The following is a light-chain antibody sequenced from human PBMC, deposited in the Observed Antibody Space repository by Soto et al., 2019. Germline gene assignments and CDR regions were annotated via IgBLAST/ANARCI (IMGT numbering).Light chain of an antibody. V-gene: IGKV3-15*01. CDR1: QSVGSN. CDR3: QQYGSSTGT. J-gene: IGKJ1*01. Sequence: EMVMTQSPATLSVSPGDGATLSCRASQSVGSNLAWFQQKPGQAPRLLIYGASTRATGIPARFSGRGSGTEFTLTISRLEPEDFAVYYCQQYGSSTGTFGQGTKVDIK. CDR2: GAS.